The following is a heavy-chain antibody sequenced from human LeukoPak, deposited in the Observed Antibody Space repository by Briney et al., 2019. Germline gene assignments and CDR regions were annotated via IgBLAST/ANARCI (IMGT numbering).Heavy chain of an antibody. Sequence: PGGSLRLSYAASGFTFSSYWMSWVRQAPGKGLEWVAAISHDGSNKYYADSVKGRFTISRDNSKNTLYLQMNSLRAEDTAVYYCARGQPRGVILDYWGQGTPVTVSS. D-gene: IGHD3-10*01. CDR3: ARGQPRGVILDY. V-gene: IGHV3-30-3*01. CDR2: ISHDGSNK. CDR1: GFTFSSYW. J-gene: IGHJ4*02.